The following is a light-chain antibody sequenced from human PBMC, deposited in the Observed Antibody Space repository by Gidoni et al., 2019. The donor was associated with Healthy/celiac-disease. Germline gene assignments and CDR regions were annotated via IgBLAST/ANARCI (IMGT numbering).Light chain of an antibody. V-gene: IGKV3-20*01. CDR2: GAS. Sequence: ELVLPQSPGTLSLSPGERAPLSCRASQSVSSSYFAWSQQKPGQAPRLLIDGASSSATGITDRCSGSGSGTDFTLTISRLEAEDVAVYYCQQYGSSITFGQGTRLEMK. CDR1: QSVSSSY. J-gene: IGKJ5*01. CDR3: QQYGSSIT.